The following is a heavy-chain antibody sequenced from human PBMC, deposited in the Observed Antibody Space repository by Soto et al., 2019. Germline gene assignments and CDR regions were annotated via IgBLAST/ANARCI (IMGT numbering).Heavy chain of an antibody. CDR2: IHPGDPEI. D-gene: IGHD3-3*01. CDR3: ASPITIFGVLFL. Sequence: RGESLKISCKGSGYRFSSYWVGWVRQKAGEGLEWMGMIHPGDPEIIYSPSFQGQVTISADKSISTAYLQWSSLKASDSAMYYCASPITIFGVLFLWGQGTLVTVSS. J-gene: IGHJ4*02. CDR1: GYRFSSYW. V-gene: IGHV5-51*01.